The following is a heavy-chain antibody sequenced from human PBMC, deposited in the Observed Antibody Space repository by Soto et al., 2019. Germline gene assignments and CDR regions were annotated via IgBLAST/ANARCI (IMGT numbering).Heavy chain of an antibody. Sequence: EVQLLESGGGLVQPGGSLRLSCAASGFTFSSYAMSWFRQAPGKGLEWVSAISGSGGSTYYADSVKGRFTISRDNSKNSLYLQMNSLRAEDTAVYYCAKDVAIVGAYAFDYWGQGTLVTVSS. V-gene: IGHV3-23*01. J-gene: IGHJ4*02. CDR2: ISGSGGST. CDR1: GFTFSSYA. CDR3: AKDVAIVGAYAFDY. D-gene: IGHD1-26*01.